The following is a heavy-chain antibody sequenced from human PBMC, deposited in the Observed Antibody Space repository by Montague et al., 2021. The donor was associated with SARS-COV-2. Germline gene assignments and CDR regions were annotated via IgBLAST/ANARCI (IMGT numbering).Heavy chain of an antibody. D-gene: IGHD2-21*02. CDR2: ISYDGSTK. V-gene: IGHV3-30-3*01. Sequence: SLRLSCAASGFTFSSYAMHWVRQAPGKGLEWVAVISYDGSTKYYADSVKGRFTISRDNSKNTLYLQMNSLRAEDTAVYYCARELTYYGMDVWGQGTTVTVSS. J-gene: IGHJ6*02. CDR3: ARELTYYGMDV. CDR1: GFTFSSYA.